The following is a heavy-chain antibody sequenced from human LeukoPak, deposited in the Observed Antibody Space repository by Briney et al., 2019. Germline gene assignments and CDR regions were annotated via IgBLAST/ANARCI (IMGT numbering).Heavy chain of an antibody. CDR3: ARSYSSSWYDEAVNWFDP. Sequence: GASVKVSCKASGYTFTSYYMHWMRQAPAQGLEWMGIINPSGGSTSYAQTFQGRVTMTRDMSTSTVYMALSSLRSEDTAVYYCARSYSSSWYDEAVNWFDPWGQGTLVTVSS. CDR2: INPSGGST. CDR1: GYTFTSYY. J-gene: IGHJ5*02. D-gene: IGHD6-13*01. V-gene: IGHV1-46*01.